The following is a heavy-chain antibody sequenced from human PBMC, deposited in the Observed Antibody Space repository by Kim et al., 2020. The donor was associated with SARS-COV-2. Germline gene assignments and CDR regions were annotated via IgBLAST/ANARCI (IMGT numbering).Heavy chain of an antibody. Sequence: SETLSLTCAVYGGSFSGYYWSWIRQPPGKGLEWIGEINHSGSTNYNPSLKSRVTISVDTSKNQFSLKLSSVTAADTAVYYCARPLGSMVRGSLDVWGQGTTVTVSS. J-gene: IGHJ6*02. CDR1: GGSFSGYY. D-gene: IGHD3-10*01. V-gene: IGHV4-34*01. CDR2: INHSGST. CDR3: ARPLGSMVRGSLDV.